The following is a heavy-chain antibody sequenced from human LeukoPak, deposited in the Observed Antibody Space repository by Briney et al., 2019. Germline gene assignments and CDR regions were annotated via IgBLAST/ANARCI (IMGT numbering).Heavy chain of an antibody. CDR1: GFTFSSYA. Sequence: GGSLRLSCAASGFTFSSYAMSWVRQAPGKGLEWVSAISGSGGSTYYADSVKGRFTISRDNSKNTLYLQMNSLRAEDTAVYYCVERENYYYGMDVWGQGTTVTISS. CDR2: ISGSGGST. V-gene: IGHV3-23*01. J-gene: IGHJ6*02. CDR3: VERENYYYGMDV.